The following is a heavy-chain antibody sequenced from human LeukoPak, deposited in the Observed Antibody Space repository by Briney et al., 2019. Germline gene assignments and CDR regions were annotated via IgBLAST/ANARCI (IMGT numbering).Heavy chain of an antibody. D-gene: IGHD3-22*01. J-gene: IGHJ4*02. Sequence: ASVKVSCKASGYTFTGYYMHWVRQAPGQGLEWMGWINPNSGGTNYAQKFQGRVTMTRDTSISTAYMELSRLRSDDTAEYYCAREFNTYDSSGYYYVYYFDYWGQGTLVTVSS. CDR2: INPNSGGT. CDR3: AREFNTYDSSGYYYVYYFDY. V-gene: IGHV1-2*02. CDR1: GYTFTGYY.